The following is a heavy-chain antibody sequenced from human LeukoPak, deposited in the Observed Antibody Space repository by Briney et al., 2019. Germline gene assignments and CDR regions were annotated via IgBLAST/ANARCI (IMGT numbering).Heavy chain of an antibody. CDR3: ARDSSSWYSYYYYIDV. CDR1: RYTLTGDY. D-gene: IGHD6-13*01. CDR2: INPNSGGT. Sequence: ASVKASCTASRYTLTGDYMHWVRQAPGQGLEWMGRINPNSGGTNYAQKFQGRVTMTRDTSISTAYMGLSRLRFDATAVFYCARDSSSWYSYYYYIDVWGKGTTVTVS. V-gene: IGHV1-2*06. J-gene: IGHJ6*03.